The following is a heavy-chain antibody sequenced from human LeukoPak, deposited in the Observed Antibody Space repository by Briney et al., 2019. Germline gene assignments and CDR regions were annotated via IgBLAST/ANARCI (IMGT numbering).Heavy chain of an antibody. V-gene: IGHV4-59*08. D-gene: IGHD1-26*01. CDR3: ARHSRYSGSYYPFDY. CDR1: GGSISSYY. Sequence: SETLSLTCTVSGGSISSYYWSWIRQPPGKGLEWIGYIYYSGSTNYNPSPKSRVTISVDTSKNQFSLKLSSVTAADTAVYYCARHSRYSGSYYPFDYWGQGTLVTVSS. CDR2: IYYSGST. J-gene: IGHJ4*02.